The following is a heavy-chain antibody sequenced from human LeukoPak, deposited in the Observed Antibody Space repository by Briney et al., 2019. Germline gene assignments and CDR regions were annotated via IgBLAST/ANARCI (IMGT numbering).Heavy chain of an antibody. CDR3: TTSIVGTTAY. D-gene: IGHD1-26*01. V-gene: IGHV3-15*01. J-gene: IGHJ4*02. CDR2: NKSETDGGTI. CDR1: GFNFTNAW. Sequence: PGGSLRLSCAASGFNFTNAWMTWVRQAPGKGLEWVGRNKSETDGGTIHYGAPVKGRFIISRDDSKNTVGLQMNSLKTEDTGVYYCTTSIVGTTAYWGQGTLVIVSS.